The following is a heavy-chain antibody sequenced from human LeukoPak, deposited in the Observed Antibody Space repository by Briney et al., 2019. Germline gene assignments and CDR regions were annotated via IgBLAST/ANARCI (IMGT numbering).Heavy chain of an antibody. D-gene: IGHD5-18*01. CDR1: GDIFTSYA. Sequence: GASVKVSCKASGDIFTSYAIRWVRQAPGQGLEWMGGIIPIFGTTHYAQKFQGRVTITTGASTSTAYMELSRLGYEDTAVYYCARDIRTPPDSAMVYCYYYYMDVWGEGTTVTVSS. V-gene: IGHV1-69*05. CDR2: IIPIFGTT. J-gene: IGHJ6*03. CDR3: ARDIRTPPDSAMVYCYYYYMDV.